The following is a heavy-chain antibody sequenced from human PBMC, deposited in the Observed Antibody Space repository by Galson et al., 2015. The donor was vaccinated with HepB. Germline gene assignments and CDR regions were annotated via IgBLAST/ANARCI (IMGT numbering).Heavy chain of an antibody. J-gene: IGHJ6*02. CDR2: TRMKTFGGTP. Sequence: SLRLSCAASGFTFGDYAISWVRQAPGKGLEWVGFTRMKTFGGTPEYAASVKDRFTISRDGSKSIAYLQMNGLKTDDTAVYYCARGALGFYYYGMDVWGQGTTVTVSS. CDR1: GFTFGDYA. CDR3: ARGALGFYYYGMDV. D-gene: IGHD3-16*01. V-gene: IGHV3-49*04.